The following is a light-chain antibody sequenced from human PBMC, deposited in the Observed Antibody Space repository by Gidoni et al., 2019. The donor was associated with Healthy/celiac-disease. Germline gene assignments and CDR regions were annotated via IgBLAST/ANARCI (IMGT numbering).Light chain of an antibody. CDR2: GNS. V-gene: IGLV1-40*01. Sequence: QPVLTHPPSVSGAPVQRVTISCTGSSSNIGAGYAVHWYQQLPGTAPKLHIYGNSKRPSGVPDRFAGSKSGTSASLAITGLQAEDEADYYCQSYDSSLSGSVFGGGTKLTVL. J-gene: IGLJ2*01. CDR3: QSYDSSLSGSV. CDR1: SSNIGAGYA.